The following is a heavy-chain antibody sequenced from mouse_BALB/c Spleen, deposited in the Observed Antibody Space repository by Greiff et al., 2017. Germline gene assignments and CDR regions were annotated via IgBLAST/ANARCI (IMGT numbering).Heavy chain of an antibody. CDR2: ISYSGST. CDR3: ALYGYDEKYAMDY. J-gene: IGHJ4*01. CDR1: GYSITSDYA. Sequence: DVKLVESGPGLVKPSQSLSLTCTVTGYSITSDYAWNWIRQFPGNKLEWMGYISYSGSTSYNPSLKSRISITRDTSKNQFFLQLNSVTTEDTATYYCALYGYDEKYAMDYWGQGTSVTVSS. V-gene: IGHV3-2*02. D-gene: IGHD2-2*01.